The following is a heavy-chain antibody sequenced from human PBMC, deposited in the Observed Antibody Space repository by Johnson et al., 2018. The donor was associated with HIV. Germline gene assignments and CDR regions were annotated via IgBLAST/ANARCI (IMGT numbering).Heavy chain of an antibody. Sequence: MRLVEFGGGLVKPGGSLRLSCAASGFTFSDYYMSWIRQAPGKGLEWVSYISSSGSTIYYADSVKGRFTISRDNAKNSLYLQMNSLRAEDTAVYYCARDTYYYDSSGYLDAFDIWGQGTMVTVSS. CDR1: GFTFSDYY. CDR2: ISSSGSTI. D-gene: IGHD3-22*01. CDR3: ARDTYYYDSSGYLDAFDI. J-gene: IGHJ3*02. V-gene: IGHV3-11*04.